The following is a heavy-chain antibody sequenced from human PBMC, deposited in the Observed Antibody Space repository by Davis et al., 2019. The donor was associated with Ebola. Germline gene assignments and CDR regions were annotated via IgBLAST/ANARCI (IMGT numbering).Heavy chain of an antibody. CDR1: GFTFSSYW. Sequence: HTGGSLTLSCAASGFTFSSYWMHWVRQAPGKGLVWVSRINSDGSSTTYADSVKGRFTISRDDAKNTLYLQMTGLRAEDTAVYYCADIYGVDVWGQGTTVTVSS. V-gene: IGHV3-74*01. CDR2: INSDGSST. J-gene: IGHJ6*02. CDR3: ADIYGVDV.